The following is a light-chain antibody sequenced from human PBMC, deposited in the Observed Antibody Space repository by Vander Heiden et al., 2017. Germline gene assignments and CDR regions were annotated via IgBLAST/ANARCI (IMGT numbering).Light chain of an antibody. CDR1: SSDVGGYTY. J-gene: IGLJ3*02. V-gene: IGLV2-8*01. CDR2: EVS. Sequence: QSALTQPPSASGPPGQSVTMACTGASSDVGGYTYVSWYQQHQGKAPKLIIYEVSKRPSGVPDRFSGSKSGNTASLTVSGLQAEDEADYYCSSYAGSNNWVFGGGTKLTVL. CDR3: SSYAGSNNWV.